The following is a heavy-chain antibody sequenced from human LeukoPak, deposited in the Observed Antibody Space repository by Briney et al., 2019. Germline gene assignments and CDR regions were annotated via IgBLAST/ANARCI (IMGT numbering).Heavy chain of an antibody. V-gene: IGHV1-46*01. CDR3: ARDLRTITVLGPGVFDM. Sequence: ASVKVSCKASGNIFTSYYIHWLRQVPGQGLEWMGIINPTSGKTNYAQRFQGRVTMNRDMSSSTVYMELTSLISDDTAFYYCARDLRTITVLGPGVFDMWGQGSMVTVSS. CDR2: INPTSGKT. CDR1: GNIFTSYY. D-gene: IGHD6-19*01. J-gene: IGHJ3*02.